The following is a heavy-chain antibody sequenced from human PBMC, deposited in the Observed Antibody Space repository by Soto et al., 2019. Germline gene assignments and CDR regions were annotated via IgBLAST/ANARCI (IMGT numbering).Heavy chain of an antibody. CDR3: AREEGYCSSTSCYTPMDV. Sequence: EVQLVESGGGLVQPGGSLRLSCAASGFTFSSYSMNWVRQAPGKGLEWVSYISSSSSTIYYADSVKGRFTISRDNAKNSLCLQMNSLRAEDTAVYYCAREEGYCSSTSCYTPMDVWGKGTTVTVSS. V-gene: IGHV3-48*01. CDR2: ISSSSSTI. D-gene: IGHD2-2*02. J-gene: IGHJ6*04. CDR1: GFTFSSYS.